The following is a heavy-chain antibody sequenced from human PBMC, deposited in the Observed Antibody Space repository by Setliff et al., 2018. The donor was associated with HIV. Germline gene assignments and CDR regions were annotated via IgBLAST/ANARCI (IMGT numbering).Heavy chain of an antibody. CDR3: ARAALRYCTSTSCPRVDAFDI. D-gene: IGHD2-2*01. Sequence: ASVKVSCKVSGGTFTRNCISWVRQAPGQGLEWMGWISAYNGNTNYAQKLQGRVTMTTDTSTSTAYMELRSLRSDDTAVYYCARAALRYCTSTSCPRVDAFDIWGQGTMVTVSS. J-gene: IGHJ3*02. CDR1: GGTFTRNC. V-gene: IGHV1-18*01. CDR2: ISAYNGNT.